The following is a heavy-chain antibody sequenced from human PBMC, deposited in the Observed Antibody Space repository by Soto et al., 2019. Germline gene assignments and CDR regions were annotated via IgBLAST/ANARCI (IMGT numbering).Heavy chain of an antibody. Sequence: GGSLRLSCAASGFTFSSYSMNWVRQAPGKGLEWVSSISSSSSYIYYADSVKGRFTISRDNAKNSLYLQMNSLRAEDTAVYYCARESPGRIAAYAFDIWGQGTMVTVSS. D-gene: IGHD6-25*01. CDR2: ISSSSSYI. CDR3: ARESPGRIAAYAFDI. CDR1: GFTFSSYS. J-gene: IGHJ3*02. V-gene: IGHV3-21*01.